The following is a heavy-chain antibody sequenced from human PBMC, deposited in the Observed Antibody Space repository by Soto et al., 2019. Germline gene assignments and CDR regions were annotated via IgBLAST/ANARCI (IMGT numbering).Heavy chain of an antibody. CDR2: IDWDDDK. CDR1: GFSLSTSGMC. CDR3: ARISTTVYEYGMDV. J-gene: IGHJ6*02. Sequence: GSGPTLVNPTQTLTLTCTFSGFSLSTSGMCVSWIRQPPGKALEWLAPIDWDDDKYYSTSLKTRLTISKDTSKNQVVLTMTNMDPVDTATYYCARISTTVYEYGMDVWGQGTTVTVSS. D-gene: IGHD4-17*01. V-gene: IGHV2-70*01.